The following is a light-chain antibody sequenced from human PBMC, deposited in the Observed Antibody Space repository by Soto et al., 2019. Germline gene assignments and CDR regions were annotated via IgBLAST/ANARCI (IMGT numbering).Light chain of an antibody. V-gene: IGKV2-30*01. CDR1: QSRVYSDGNTY. CDR2: KVS. J-gene: IGKJ1*01. CDR3: MQALQTTRT. Sequence: DVVMTQSPLSMPVTLGQPASISCRSSQSRVYSDGNTYLNWFQQRQGQSPRRXXYKVSNRDSGVPDRFNGSGSGTYFTLKISRVEDEDAGVYYCMQALQTTRTFGQGTKVDIK.